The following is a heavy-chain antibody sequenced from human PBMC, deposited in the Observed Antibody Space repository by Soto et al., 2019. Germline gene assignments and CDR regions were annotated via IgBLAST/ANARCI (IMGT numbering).Heavy chain of an antibody. V-gene: IGHV3-23*01. D-gene: IGHD7-27*01. CDR3: AKDAKNWGAPSDY. CDR2: ISGSGGST. J-gene: IGHJ4*02. CDR1: GFTFSSYA. Sequence: EVQLLESGGGLVQPGGSLRLSCAASGFTFSSYAMSWVRQAPGKGLEWVSAISGSGGSTYYADSVKGRFTISRDNSKNTLYLQMNNLRAEDTALYFCAKDAKNWGAPSDYWGQGTLVTVSS.